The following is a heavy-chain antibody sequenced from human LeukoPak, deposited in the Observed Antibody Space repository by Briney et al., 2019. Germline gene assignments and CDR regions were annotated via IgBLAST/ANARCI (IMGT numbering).Heavy chain of an antibody. CDR3: ARHSYCSSTTCYYYYGMDV. CDR1: GFSFTSYW. Sequence: GESLKISCEGSGFSFTSYWIGWVRQMPGKGLEWMGIIYPGDSGTRYSPSFQGQVTISADKSISTAYLQWSSLKASDTAMYYCARHSYCSSTTCYYYYGMDVWGQGTTVTVSS. CDR2: IYPGDSGT. V-gene: IGHV5-51*01. D-gene: IGHD2-2*01. J-gene: IGHJ6*02.